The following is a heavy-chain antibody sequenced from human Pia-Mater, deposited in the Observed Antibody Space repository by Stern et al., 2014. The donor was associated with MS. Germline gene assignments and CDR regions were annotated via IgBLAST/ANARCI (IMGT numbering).Heavy chain of an antibody. CDR1: GGTFNVYA. Sequence: DQLVESGAEVKKPGSSVKVSCKASGGTFNVYAINWLRQAPGQGLEWMGGIIPIFGTANYDQNFQGRVTITADESTRTSSMQLSSLRYDDTAVYYCARDGRHTDNYGLDVWGQGTTVTVSS. J-gene: IGHJ6*02. V-gene: IGHV1-69*01. CDR2: IIPIFGTA. CDR3: ARDGRHTDNYGLDV. D-gene: IGHD3-9*01.